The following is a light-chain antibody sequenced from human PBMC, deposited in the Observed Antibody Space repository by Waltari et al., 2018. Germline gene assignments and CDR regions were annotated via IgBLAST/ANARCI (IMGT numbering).Light chain of an antibody. J-gene: IGKJ1*01. CDR1: QSRVYSVSGNTY. Sequence: DVVMTQSPLSLPVTLGRSASIPCRSSQSRVYSVSGNTYLNWFQQRPGQSPRRLIYKVSNRGSGVPDRFSGSGSGTDFTLTIFRLEPEDFAVYYCQQYGNSPWTFGQGTKVEIK. CDR3: QQYGNSPWT. CDR2: KVS. V-gene: IGKV2-30*01.